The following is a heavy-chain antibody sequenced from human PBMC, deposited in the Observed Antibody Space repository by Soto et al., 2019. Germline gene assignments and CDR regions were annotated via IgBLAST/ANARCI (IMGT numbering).Heavy chain of an antibody. D-gene: IGHD2-15*01. CDR2: ISANGVSI. CDR1: GFTFDDYA. J-gene: IGHJ4*02. Sequence: EVQLVESGGRLVQPGKSLRLSCVASGFTFDDYAMHWVRQVPGKGLEWGSGISANGVSIRYGESVKGRFTISRDNAKNSLLLQMNSLSAEDTALYYCAKSGEPGVVAATSFDFWGQGTLVTVSS. CDR3: AKSGEPGVVAATSFDF. V-gene: IGHV3-9*01.